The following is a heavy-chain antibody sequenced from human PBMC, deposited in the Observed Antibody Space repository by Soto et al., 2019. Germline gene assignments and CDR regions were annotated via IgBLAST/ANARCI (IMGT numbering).Heavy chain of an antibody. V-gene: IGHV4-31*03. J-gene: IGHJ3*02. Sequence: SETLSVTSSVADGYSGSGGYYWSWIRQHPGKGLEWIGYIYYSGSTYYNPSLKSRVTISVDTSKNQFSLKLSSVTAADTAVYYCARPVITGTTAFDIWGQGTMVTVSS. CDR2: IYYSGST. CDR1: DGYSGSGGYY. CDR3: ARPVITGTTAFDI. D-gene: IGHD1-7*01.